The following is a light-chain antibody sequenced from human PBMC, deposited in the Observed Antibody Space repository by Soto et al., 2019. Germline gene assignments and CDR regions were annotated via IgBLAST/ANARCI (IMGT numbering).Light chain of an antibody. J-gene: IGKJ4*02. CDR2: KAS. Sequence: SQIIQCPSTLSGSAGDRVTRACRASQTISSWLAWYQQKPGKAPKLLIYKASTLKSGVPSRFSGSGSGTEFTLTISSLQPDDFATYYCQQYNSYSGAFGGGTKVDIK. CDR1: QTISSW. CDR3: QQYNSYSGA. V-gene: IGKV1-5*03.